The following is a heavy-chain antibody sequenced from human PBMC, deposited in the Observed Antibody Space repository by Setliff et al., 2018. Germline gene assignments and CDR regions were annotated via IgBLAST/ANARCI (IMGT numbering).Heavy chain of an antibody. CDR2: INQSGSG. CDR1: GESFDTYY. V-gene: IGHV4-34*01. CDR3: RQAVVGRDVFDI. J-gene: IGHJ3*02. Sequence: SETLSLTCNVYGESFDTYYWSWIRQPPGKGLEWFGEINQSGSGDYNPSFKGRVTISVDTSKKQFSLTLSSVTAADTALYYCRQAVVGRDVFDIWGQGTVVTVS. D-gene: IGHD1-1*01.